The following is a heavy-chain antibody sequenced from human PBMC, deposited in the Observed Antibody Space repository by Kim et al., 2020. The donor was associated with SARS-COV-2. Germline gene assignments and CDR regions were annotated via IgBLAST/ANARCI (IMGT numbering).Heavy chain of an antibody. J-gene: IGHJ6*02. D-gene: IGHD3-3*01. CDR2: ISYDGSNK. V-gene: IGHV3-30-3*01. CDR1: GFTFSSYA. Sequence: GGSLRLSCAASGFTFSSYAMHWVRQARGKGLEWVAVISYDGSNKYYADSVKGRFTISRDNSKNTLYLQMNSLRAEDTAVYYCARASLDIYDFWSGPYYYGMDVWGQGTTVTVSS. CDR3: ARASLDIYDFWSGPYYYGMDV.